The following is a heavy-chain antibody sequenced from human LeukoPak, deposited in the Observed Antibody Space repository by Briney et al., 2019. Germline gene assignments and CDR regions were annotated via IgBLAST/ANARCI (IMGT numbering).Heavy chain of an antibody. V-gene: IGHV4-59*12. CDR2: VYYSGST. CDR1: GGSISSYY. Sequence: SETLSLTCTVSGGSISSYYWSWIRQPPGKGLEWIGYVYYSGSTNYNPSLKSRVTLSVDTSKTQFSLRLSSVTAADTAVYYCAREDSGSYYNYYYFYMDVWGKGTTVTISS. CDR3: AREDSGSYYNYYYFYMDV. D-gene: IGHD3-10*01. J-gene: IGHJ6*03.